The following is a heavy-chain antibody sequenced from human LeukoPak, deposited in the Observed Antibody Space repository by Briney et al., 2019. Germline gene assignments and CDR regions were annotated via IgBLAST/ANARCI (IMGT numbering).Heavy chain of an antibody. CDR2: IHYGGTT. Sequence: SETLSLTCTVSGGSISSSRFYWGWLRQPPGKGLEWIGSIHYGGTTYYNPSLKSRVTISVDTSKNQFSLKLSSVTAADTAVYYCARGLAARRNFDYWGQGTLVTVSS. CDR1: GGSISSSRFY. J-gene: IGHJ4*02. CDR3: ARGLAARRNFDY. V-gene: IGHV4-39*07. D-gene: IGHD6-6*01.